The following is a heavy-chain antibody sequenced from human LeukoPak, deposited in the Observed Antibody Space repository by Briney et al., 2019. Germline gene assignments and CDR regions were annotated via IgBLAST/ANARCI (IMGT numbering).Heavy chain of an antibody. D-gene: IGHD3-22*01. CDR2: IRYDGSNK. V-gene: IGHV3-30*02. J-gene: IGHJ3*02. CDR3: ARGARPDYYDSSGYYVNDAFDI. Sequence: PGGSLRLSCAASGFTFSSYGMHWVRQAPGKGLEWVAFIRYDGSNKYYADSVKGRFTISRDNAKNTLYLQMNSLRVEDTAVYYCARGARPDYYDSSGYYVNDAFDIWGQGTMVTVSS. CDR1: GFTFSSYG.